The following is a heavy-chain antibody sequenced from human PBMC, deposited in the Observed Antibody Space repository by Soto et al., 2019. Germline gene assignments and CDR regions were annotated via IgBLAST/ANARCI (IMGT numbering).Heavy chain of an antibody. D-gene: IGHD4-17*01. CDR3: ARDEDYGDSSYYYGMDV. Sequence: QVQLVESGGGVVQPGRSLRLSCAASGFTSSSYAMHWVRQAPGKGLEWVAVISYDGSNKYYADSVKGRFTISRDNSKNTLYLQMNSLRAEDTAVYYCARDEDYGDSSYYYGMDVWGQGTTVTVSS. J-gene: IGHJ6*02. CDR1: GFTSSSYA. CDR2: ISYDGSNK. V-gene: IGHV3-30-3*01.